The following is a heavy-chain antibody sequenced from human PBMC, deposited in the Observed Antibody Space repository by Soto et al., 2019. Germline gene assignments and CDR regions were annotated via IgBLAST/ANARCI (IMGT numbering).Heavy chain of an antibody. Sequence: EVQLLESGGGLVQPGGSLRLSCAASGFTISSNAMYWVRQAPGKGLEWVSGISGSGGSTYYADSVKGRFTISRDNSKNTLQLQMNGLRGDDTAVYYCAKEAVYSGSSWDFWGQGTLVTVSS. CDR3: AKEAVYSGSSWDF. J-gene: IGHJ4*02. V-gene: IGHV3-23*01. D-gene: IGHD6-6*01. CDR1: GFTISSNA. CDR2: ISGSGGST.